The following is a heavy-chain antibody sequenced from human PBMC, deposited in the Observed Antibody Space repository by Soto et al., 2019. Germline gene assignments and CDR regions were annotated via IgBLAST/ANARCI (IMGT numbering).Heavy chain of an antibody. J-gene: IGHJ6*02. Sequence: GSLRLSCAASGFTVSSNYMSWVRQAPGKGLEWVSVIYSGGSTYYADSVKGRSTISRDNSKNTLYLQMNSLRAEDTAVYYCARDYVLGDYYYGMDVWGQGTTVTVSS. CDR1: GFTVSSNY. D-gene: IGHD2-8*02. V-gene: IGHV3-53*01. CDR2: IYSGGST. CDR3: ARDYVLGDYYYGMDV.